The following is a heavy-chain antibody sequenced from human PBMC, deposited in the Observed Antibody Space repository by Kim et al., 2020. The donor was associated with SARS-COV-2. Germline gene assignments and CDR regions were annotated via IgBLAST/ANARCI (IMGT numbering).Heavy chain of an antibody. D-gene: IGHD6-19*01. CDR1: GGSFSVYH. J-gene: IGHJ4*02. V-gene: IGHV4-4*07. CDR2: IHVSGST. Sequence: SETLSLICTVSGGSFSVYHWSWIRQPAGKGLEWIGRIHVSGSTNYNPSLKSRLTMSVDTSENQMSLTLNSVTAADTAIYYCARQVAGGDRRFDCWGQGILVTVSS. CDR3: ARQVAGGDRRFDC.